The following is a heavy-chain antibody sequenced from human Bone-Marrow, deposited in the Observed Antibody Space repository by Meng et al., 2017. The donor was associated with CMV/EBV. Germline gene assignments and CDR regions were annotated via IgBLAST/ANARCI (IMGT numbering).Heavy chain of an antibody. CDR2: IYYSGST. CDR3: ARGDGGFTMVRGVISY. CDR1: GGSISSGDYY. D-gene: IGHD3-10*01. Sequence: SETLSLTCTVSGGSISSGDYYWSWIRQPPGKGLEWIWYIYYSGSTYYNPSLKSRVTISVDTSKNQFSLKLSSVTAADTAVYYCARGDGGFTMVRGVISYWGQGTLVTVSS. J-gene: IGHJ4*02. V-gene: IGHV4-30-4*08.